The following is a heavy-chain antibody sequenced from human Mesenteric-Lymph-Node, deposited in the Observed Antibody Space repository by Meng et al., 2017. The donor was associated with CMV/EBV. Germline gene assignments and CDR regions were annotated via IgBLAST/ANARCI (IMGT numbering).Heavy chain of an antibody. CDR3: AKTGCSDISCYYFYS. CDR2: ISGSGGST. D-gene: IGHD2-2*01. J-gene: IGHJ4*02. V-gene: IGHV3-23*01. Sequence: ESLKISCAASGFTFSSYALTWVRQAPGKGLEWVSAISGSGGSTYYADSVKGRFTISRDNSKNTLYLQMNGLRAEDTAVYYCAKTGCSDISCYYFYSWGQGTLVTVSS. CDR1: GFTFSSYA.